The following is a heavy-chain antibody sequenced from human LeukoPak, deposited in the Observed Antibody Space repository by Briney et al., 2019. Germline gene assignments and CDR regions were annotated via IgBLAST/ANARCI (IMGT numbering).Heavy chain of an antibody. D-gene: IGHD6-19*01. J-gene: IGHJ3*02. Sequence: GGSLRLSCAASGFTFSSYSMNWVRQAPGKGLEWVSSISSSSSYIYYADSVKGRFTISRDNAKNSLYLQMNSLRAEDTAVYYCAKTGFDSSGHDAFYIWGQGTMVTVSS. V-gene: IGHV3-21*01. CDR1: GFTFSSYS. CDR2: ISSSSSYI. CDR3: AKTGFDSSGHDAFYI.